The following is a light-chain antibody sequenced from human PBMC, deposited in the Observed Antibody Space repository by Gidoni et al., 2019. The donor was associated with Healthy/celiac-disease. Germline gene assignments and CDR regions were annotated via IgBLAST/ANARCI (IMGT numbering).Light chain of an antibody. CDR2: DAS. CDR3: QQYNSYWT. V-gene: IGKV1-5*01. J-gene: IGKJ1*01. Sequence: GDRVTITCRASQSISSWLAWYQQKPGKAPKLLIYDASSLESGVPSRFSGSGSGTEFTLTISSLQPDDFATYYCQQYNSYWTFGQGTKVEIK. CDR1: QSISSW.